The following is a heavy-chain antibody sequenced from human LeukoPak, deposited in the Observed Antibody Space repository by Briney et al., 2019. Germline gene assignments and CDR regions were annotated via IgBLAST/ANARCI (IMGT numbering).Heavy chain of an antibody. D-gene: IGHD1-26*01. J-gene: IGHJ4*02. CDR1: GYTFTSYY. CDR3: ATDLLKWELQGY. CDR2: INPSGGST. Sequence: ASVKVSCKASGYTFTSYYMHWVRQAPGQGLEWMGIINPSGGSTSYAQKFQGRVTMTRDTSTSTVYMELSSLRSEDTAVYYCATDLLKWELQGYWGQGTLVTVSS. V-gene: IGHV1-46*01.